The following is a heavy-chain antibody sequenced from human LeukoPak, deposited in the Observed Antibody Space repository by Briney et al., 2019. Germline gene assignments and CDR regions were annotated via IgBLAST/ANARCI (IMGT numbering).Heavy chain of an antibody. J-gene: IGHJ6*02. Sequence: ASVKVSCKASGDTFATYYTHWMRQTPGKGLEWMGWINSNSGATKYVQKFQGRVTMTRDTSISTAYMELSSLRSDDTAVYYCGRVGGRIGAYYAMDVWGHGTTVTVS. V-gene: IGHV1-2*02. CDR2: INSNSGAT. CDR3: GRVGGRIGAYYAMDV. CDR1: GDTFATYY. D-gene: IGHD3-16*01.